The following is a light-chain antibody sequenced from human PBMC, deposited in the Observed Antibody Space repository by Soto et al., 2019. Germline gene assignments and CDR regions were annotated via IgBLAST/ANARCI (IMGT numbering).Light chain of an antibody. CDR3: QQRSNWPIT. CDR1: QSVSDY. V-gene: IGKV3-11*01. J-gene: IGKJ5*01. CDR2: DAS. Sequence: EIVLTQSPATLSLSPGERATLSCRASQSVSDYLASYQQKPGQAPRLLIYDASNRATGIPPRFGGSGSGTDFPLTISRLEPEDFAVYYCQQRSNWPITFGQGTRLEIK.